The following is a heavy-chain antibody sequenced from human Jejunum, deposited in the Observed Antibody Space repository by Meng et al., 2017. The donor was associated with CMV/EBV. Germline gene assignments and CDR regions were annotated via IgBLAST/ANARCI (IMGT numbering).Heavy chain of an antibody. D-gene: IGHD3-10*01. CDR2: IYPDDSDS. V-gene: IGHV5-51*01. CDR1: GYTFSDSW. Sequence: CEGSGYTFSDSWIGWVRQMPGKGLEWMGIIYPDDSDSRYNPSFQGQVTISADKSITTAYLQWSSLKASDTGMYYCVRRAGSLYYFDFWGPGTLVTVSS. CDR3: VRRAGSLYYFDF. J-gene: IGHJ4*02.